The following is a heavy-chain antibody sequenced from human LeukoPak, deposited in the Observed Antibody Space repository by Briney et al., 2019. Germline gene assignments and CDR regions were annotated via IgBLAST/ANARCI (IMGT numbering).Heavy chain of an antibody. J-gene: IGHJ4*02. CDR3: ARDDDYVWGSYRNHLFDY. Sequence: GGSLRLSCAASGFTFSSYSMNWVRQAPGKGLEWVSSINSSSSYIYYADSVKGRFTISRDNAKNSLYLQMNSLRAEDTAVYYCARDDDYVWGSYRNHLFDYWGQGTLVTVSS. D-gene: IGHD3-16*02. CDR1: GFTFSSYS. CDR2: INSSSSYI. V-gene: IGHV3-21*01.